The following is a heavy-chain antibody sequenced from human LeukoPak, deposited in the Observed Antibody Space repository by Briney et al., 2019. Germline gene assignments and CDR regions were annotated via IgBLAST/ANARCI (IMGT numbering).Heavy chain of an antibody. J-gene: IGHJ5*02. CDR1: GGSISSYY. Sequence: PSETLSLTCTVSGGSISSYYWSWIRQPPGKGLEWIGYIYYSGSTNYNPSLKSRVTISVDTSKNQFSLKLSSVTAADTAVYYCARVGSYYDSSGYYSWNWFDPWGQGTLVTVSS. D-gene: IGHD3-22*01. CDR2: IYYSGST. CDR3: ARVGSYYDSSGYYSWNWFDP. V-gene: IGHV4-59*01.